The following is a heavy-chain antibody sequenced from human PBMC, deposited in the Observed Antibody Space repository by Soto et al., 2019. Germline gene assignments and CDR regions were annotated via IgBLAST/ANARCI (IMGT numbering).Heavy chain of an antibody. CDR3: ARAVAAAGTCDY. Sequence: PGGSLTLSCAASGFTVSSNYMSWVRQAPGKGLEWVSVIYSGGSTYYADSVKGRFTISRDNSKNTLYLQMNSLRAEDTAVYYCARAVAAAGTCDYWGQGALVTVSS. D-gene: IGHD6-13*01. V-gene: IGHV3-66*01. CDR2: IYSGGST. J-gene: IGHJ4*02. CDR1: GFTVSSNY.